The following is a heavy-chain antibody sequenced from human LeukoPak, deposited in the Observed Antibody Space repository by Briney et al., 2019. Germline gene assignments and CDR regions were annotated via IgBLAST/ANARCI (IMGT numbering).Heavy chain of an antibody. CDR3: ASVYGEKDWFDP. CDR2: TKQDGSEK. D-gene: IGHD4-17*01. Sequence: GGSLRLSCAASGFTFSTYWMSWVRQAPGKGLEWVANTKQDGSEKYYVDSVKGRFTISRDNAKNSLYLQMNSLRVEDTAVYYCASVYGEKDWFDPWGQGTLVTVSS. V-gene: IGHV3-7*01. J-gene: IGHJ5*02. CDR1: GFTFSTYW.